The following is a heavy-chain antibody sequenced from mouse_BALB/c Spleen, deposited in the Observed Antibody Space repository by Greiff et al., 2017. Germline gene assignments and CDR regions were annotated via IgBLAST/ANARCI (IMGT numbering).Heavy chain of an antibody. Sequence: VQLQQSGPSLVQPSQSLSITCTVSGFSLTSYGVHWVRQSPGKGLEWLGVIWRGGSTDYNAAFMSRLSITKDNSKSQVFFKMNSLQADDTAIYYCAKNCCYDTYAMDYWGQGTSVTVSS. V-gene: IGHV2-5-1*01. CDR1: GFSLTSYG. J-gene: IGHJ4*01. CDR2: IWRGGST. D-gene: IGHD2-12*01. CDR3: AKNCCYDTYAMDY.